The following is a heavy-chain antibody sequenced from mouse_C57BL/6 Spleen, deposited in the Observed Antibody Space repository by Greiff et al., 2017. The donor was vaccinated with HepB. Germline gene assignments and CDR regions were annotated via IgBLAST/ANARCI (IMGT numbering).Heavy chain of an antibody. Sequence: EVKLVESGGGLVKPGGSLKLSCAASGFTFSSYAMSWVRQTPEKRLEWVATISDGGSYTYYPDNVKGRFTISRDNAKNNLYLQMSHLKSEDTAMYYCARDPDYYGSSYGWYFHVWGTGTTVTVSS. J-gene: IGHJ1*03. CDR1: GFTFSSYA. D-gene: IGHD1-1*01. CDR2: ISDGGSYT. CDR3: ARDPDYYGSSYGWYFHV. V-gene: IGHV5-4*01.